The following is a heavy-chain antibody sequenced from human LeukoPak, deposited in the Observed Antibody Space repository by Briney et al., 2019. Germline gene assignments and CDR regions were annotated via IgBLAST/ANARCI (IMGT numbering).Heavy chain of an antibody. J-gene: IGHJ4*02. V-gene: IGHV5-51*01. Sequence: GEPLKISCQGSGYSFTSYWIGWVRQMPGKGLEWMGIIYPGDSDTWYSPSLPSQVTLSADQSISTAYLQWSSLKASDTAMYYCARRGYNLGRYYDFDYWGEGTLVTVSS. D-gene: IGHD5-24*01. CDR2: IYPGDSDT. CDR3: ARRGYNLGRYYDFDY. CDR1: GYSFTSYW.